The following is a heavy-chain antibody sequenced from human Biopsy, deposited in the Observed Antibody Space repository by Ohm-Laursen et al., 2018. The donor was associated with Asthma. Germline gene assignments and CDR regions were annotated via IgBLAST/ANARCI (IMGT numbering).Heavy chain of an antibody. V-gene: IGHV3-30*01. D-gene: IGHD1-1*01. CDR2: ISKDASTQ. CDR3: VRGGTDDAFDI. J-gene: IGHJ3*02. Sequence: SLRLSCTASGFSFSNFAIHWVRQAPGRGLEWVGVISKDASTQDYADSVKGRFTMARDNSKNTLDLQMNSLREEDTAVYYCVRGGTDDAFDIWGQGTVVSVSS. CDR1: GFSFSNFA.